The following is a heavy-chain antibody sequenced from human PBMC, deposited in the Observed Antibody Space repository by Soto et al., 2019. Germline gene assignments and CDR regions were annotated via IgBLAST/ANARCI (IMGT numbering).Heavy chain of an antibody. V-gene: IGHV4-34*01. CDR1: GGSFSGYY. J-gene: IGHJ6*03. Sequence: ETLSLTCAVYGGSFSGYYWSWIRQPPGKGLEWIGEINHSGSTNYNPSLKSRVTISVDTSKNQFSLKLSSVTAADTAVYYCARGFAISRYSSSWYYYYYYMDVWGKGTTVTVSS. D-gene: IGHD6-13*01. CDR2: INHSGST. CDR3: ARGFAISRYSSSWYYYYYYMDV.